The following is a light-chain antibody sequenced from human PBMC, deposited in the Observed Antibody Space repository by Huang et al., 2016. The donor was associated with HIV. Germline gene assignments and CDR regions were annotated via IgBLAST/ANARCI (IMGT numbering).Light chain of an antibody. CDR1: QGLLYKSTNKNY. Sequence: IVMTQSPDSLTMSLGERATINCKSSQGLLYKSTNKNYLAWYQQQPGQPPKLLIYWASTRESGVPARFNGSGSGTDFTLTISGLQAEDAAVYYCHQYYDTPQTFGQGTKVEVK. J-gene: IGKJ1*01. CDR2: WAS. CDR3: HQYYDTPQT. V-gene: IGKV4-1*01.